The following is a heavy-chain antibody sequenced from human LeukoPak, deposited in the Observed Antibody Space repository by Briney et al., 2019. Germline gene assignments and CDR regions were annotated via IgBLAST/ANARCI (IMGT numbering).Heavy chain of an antibody. Sequence: GGSLRLSCAASRFPFSSYAMSWVRQAPGKGLEWVSAITGSGGSTYYADSVKGRFTISRDNSKNTLYLQMNSLRAEDTAIYYCAKDGDYTTGWYYFDYWGQGTLVTVSS. CDR1: RFPFSSYA. J-gene: IGHJ4*02. D-gene: IGHD6-19*01. CDR2: ITGSGGST. CDR3: AKDGDYTTGWYYFDY. V-gene: IGHV3-23*01.